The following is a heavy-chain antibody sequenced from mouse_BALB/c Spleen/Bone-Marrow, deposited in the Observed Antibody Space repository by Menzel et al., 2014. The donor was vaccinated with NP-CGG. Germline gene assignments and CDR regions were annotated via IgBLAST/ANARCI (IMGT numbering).Heavy chain of an antibody. CDR2: VNPYNGGT. CDR3: SRNPFTTAIAWFAY. Sequence: EVKLMESGPELVKPGASMKMSCKASGYTFTDYYMDWVKQSHREGFEWIGRVNPYNGGTSYNQKFKGKATLTVDKSSSTAYMELNSLTSEDSAVYYCSRNPFTTAIAWFAYWGQGTLVTVSA. J-gene: IGHJ3*01. V-gene: IGHV1-19*01. D-gene: IGHD1-2*01. CDR1: GYTFTDYY.